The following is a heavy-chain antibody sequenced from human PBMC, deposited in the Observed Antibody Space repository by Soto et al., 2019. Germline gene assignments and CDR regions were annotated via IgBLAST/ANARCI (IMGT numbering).Heavy chain of an antibody. CDR3: ARDFAYFDS. D-gene: IGHD3-3*01. CDR2: VYHTGRT. CDR1: GGSFKSGSYS. J-gene: IGHJ4*03. Sequence: QVQLQESGPGLVKPSETLSLTCTVSGGSFKSGSYSWSWIRQPPGKGLEWIGYVYHTGRTSYNPSLKRRVSISMDTSKNQFSLNLDSVTAADTAVYFCARDFAYFDSWGHGTLVTVSS. V-gene: IGHV4-61*01.